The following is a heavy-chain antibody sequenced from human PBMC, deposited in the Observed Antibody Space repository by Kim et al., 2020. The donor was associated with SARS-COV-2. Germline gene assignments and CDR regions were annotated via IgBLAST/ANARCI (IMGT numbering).Heavy chain of an antibody. J-gene: IGHJ4*02. D-gene: IGHD6-13*01. V-gene: IGHV3-73*01. CDR3: TRRMAAPGTDFDY. Sequence: AASVKGRFTISRDDSKNTAYLQMNSLTTEDTGVYYCTRRMAAPGTDFDYWGQGTLVTVSS.